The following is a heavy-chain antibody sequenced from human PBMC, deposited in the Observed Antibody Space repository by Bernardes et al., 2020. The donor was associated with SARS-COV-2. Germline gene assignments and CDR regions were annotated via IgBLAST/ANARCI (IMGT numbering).Heavy chain of an antibody. D-gene: IGHD1-26*01. CDR2: IYPGDSDT. Sequence: GESLKISCQGSGYSFSTSWIAWVRQKPGKGLDWMVIIYPGDSDTTYSPTFQGQATISADKSINTAYLQWSGLKGPDTAVYYCARHDALGGWFFDLWGRGTLVTVSS. J-gene: IGHJ2*01. CDR1: GYSFSTSW. CDR3: ARHDALGGWFFDL. V-gene: IGHV5-51*01.